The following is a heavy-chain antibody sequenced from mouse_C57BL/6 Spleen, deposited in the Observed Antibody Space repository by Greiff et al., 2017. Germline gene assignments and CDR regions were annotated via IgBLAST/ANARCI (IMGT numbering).Heavy chain of an antibody. V-gene: IGHV5-17*01. Sequence: EVQLVESGGGLVKPGGSLKLSCAASGFTFSDYGMHWVRQAPEKGLEWVAYISSGSSTIYYADTVKGRFSISRDNAKNTLSLQMTSLRSGDTAIYYCARPFCDGSGCWFAYWGQGTLVTVSA. CDR2: ISSGSSTI. CDR1: GFTFSDYG. J-gene: IGHJ3*01. CDR3: ARPFCDGSGCWFAY. D-gene: IGHD1-1*01.